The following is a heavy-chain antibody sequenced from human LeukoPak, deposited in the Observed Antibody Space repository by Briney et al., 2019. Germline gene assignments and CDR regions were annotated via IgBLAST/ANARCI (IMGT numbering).Heavy chain of an antibody. V-gene: IGHV3-21*04. Sequence: GGSLRLSCAASGFTFSTYIMNWVRQAPGKGLEWVSSISSSSSYVYYADSVKGRFTISRDNAKNSLYLQMNSLRAEDTAVFYCATGSCSSSTCYRRYWGQGTLVTVSS. CDR3: ATGSCSSSTCYRRY. CDR2: ISSSSSYV. CDR1: GFTFSTYI. J-gene: IGHJ4*02. D-gene: IGHD2-2*02.